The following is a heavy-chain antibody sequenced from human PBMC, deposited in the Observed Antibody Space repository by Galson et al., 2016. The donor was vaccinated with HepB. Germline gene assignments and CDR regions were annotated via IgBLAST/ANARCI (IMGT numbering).Heavy chain of an antibody. V-gene: IGHV3-48*01. Sequence: SLRLSCAASGFTFSSYSMNWVRQAPGKGLEWVSYIRSSSNTIYYADSVKGRFTISRDNAKNSLYLHLNSLRAEDTAVYYCARGHYEVWGQGTLVTVSS. CDR1: GFTFSSYS. J-gene: IGHJ4*02. D-gene: IGHD3-3*01. CDR3: ARGHYEV. CDR2: IRSSSNTI.